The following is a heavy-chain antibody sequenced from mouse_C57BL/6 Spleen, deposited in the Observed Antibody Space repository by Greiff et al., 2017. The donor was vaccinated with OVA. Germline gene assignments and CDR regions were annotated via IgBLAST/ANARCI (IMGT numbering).Heavy chain of an antibody. CDR3: ARHEGVVNWAYYAMDY. J-gene: IGHJ4*01. CDR1: GYTFTEYT. Sequence: QVQLKQSGAELVKPGASVKLSCKASGYTFTEYTIHWVKQRSGQGLEWIGWFYPGSGSIKYNEKFKDKATLTADKSSSTVYMELSRLTSEDSAVYFCARHEGVVNWAYYAMDYWGQGTSVTVSS. D-gene: IGHD4-1*02. V-gene: IGHV1-62-2*01. CDR2: FYPGSGSI.